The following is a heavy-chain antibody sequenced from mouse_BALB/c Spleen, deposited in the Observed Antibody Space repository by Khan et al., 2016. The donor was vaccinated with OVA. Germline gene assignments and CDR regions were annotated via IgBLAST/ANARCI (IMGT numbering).Heavy chain of an antibody. D-gene: IGHD1-1*02. CDR2: INPGSGDT. J-gene: IGHJ3*01. V-gene: IGHV1-54*01. CDR3: ARGGYGSLAY. Sequence: QVQLKQSGAELVRPGTSVKVSCKASGYSFTDYLIDWVKQRPGQGLEWIGVINPGSGDTHYNEKFTGKEKLTADKSSSTAYMQLSSLTSDDSAIYFCARGGYGSLAYWGQGTLVTVSP. CDR1: GYSFTDYL.